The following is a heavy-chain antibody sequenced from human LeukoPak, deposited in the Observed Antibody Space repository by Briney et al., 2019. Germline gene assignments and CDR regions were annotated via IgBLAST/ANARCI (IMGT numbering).Heavy chain of an antibody. CDR2: ISSSGSTI. CDR1: YY. CDR3: ARGTRSAAAGTWFDP. V-gene: IGHV3-11*01. D-gene: IGHD6-13*01. J-gene: IGHJ5*02. Sequence: YYWDWIRQAPGKGLEWVSYISSSGSTIYYADSVKGRFTISRDNAKNSLYLQMNSLRAEDTAVYYCARGTRSAAAGTWFDPWGQGTLVTVSS.